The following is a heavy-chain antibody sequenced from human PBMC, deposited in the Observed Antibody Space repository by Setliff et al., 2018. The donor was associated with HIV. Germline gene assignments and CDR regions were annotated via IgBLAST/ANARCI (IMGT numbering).Heavy chain of an antibody. J-gene: IGHJ4*02. Sequence: GGSLRLSCAASGFTFSNYAMHWVRQAPGKGLEWLAVISYDGSDKYYADSVKGRFTISRDNSKNTLYLQMNSLRAEDTAVYYCARTLPQYTNLFDYWGQGTLVTVSS. V-gene: IGHV3-30*01. CDR2: ISYDGSDK. CDR3: ARTLPQYTNLFDY. D-gene: IGHD5-18*01. CDR1: GFTFSNYA.